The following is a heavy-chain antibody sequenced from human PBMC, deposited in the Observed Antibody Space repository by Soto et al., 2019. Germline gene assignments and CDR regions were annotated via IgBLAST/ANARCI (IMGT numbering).Heavy chain of an antibody. V-gene: IGHV3-49*02. Sequence: SWVRQPPGKGLEWVGFIRSKAYGGTTEYAASVKGRFTISRDDSKSIAYLQMNSLKTEDTAVYYCTRIKVVTQSSDAFDIWGQGTMVTVSS. CDR3: TRIKVVTQSSDAFDI. CDR2: IRSKAYGGTT. D-gene: IGHD3-22*01. J-gene: IGHJ3*02.